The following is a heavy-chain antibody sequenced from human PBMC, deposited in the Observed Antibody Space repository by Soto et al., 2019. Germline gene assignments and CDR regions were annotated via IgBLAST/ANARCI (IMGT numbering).Heavy chain of an antibody. J-gene: IGHJ5*02. CDR3: AIGRHRTSGSNTWFDP. Sequence: GSLGLSCAASGVTFSTYAMNWVRQAPGKGLEWVATISDTGGGTFYAASVKGRFSISRDNSKNTLFLQMHSLRADDSAIYFCAIGRHRTSGSNTWFDPWGRGTLVTVSS. D-gene: IGHD3-22*01. CDR1: GVTFSTYA. V-gene: IGHV3-23*01. CDR2: ISDTGGGT.